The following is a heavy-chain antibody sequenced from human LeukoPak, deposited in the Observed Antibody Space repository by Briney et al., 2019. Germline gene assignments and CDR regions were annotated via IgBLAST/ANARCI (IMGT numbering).Heavy chain of an antibody. CDR2: IYYSGST. CDR3: ARDISSSWYNWFDP. Sequence: SETLSLTCTVSGGSISSYYWSWTRQPPGKGLEWIGYIYYSGSTNYNPSLKSRVTISVDTSKNQFSLKLSSVTAADTAVYYCARDISSSWYNWFDPWGQGTLVTVSS. J-gene: IGHJ5*02. V-gene: IGHV4-59*01. D-gene: IGHD6-13*01. CDR1: GGSISSYY.